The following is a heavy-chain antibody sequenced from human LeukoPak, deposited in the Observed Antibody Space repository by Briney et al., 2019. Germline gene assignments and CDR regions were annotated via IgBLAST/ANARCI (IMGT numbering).Heavy chain of an antibody. V-gene: IGHV3-43*02. CDR2: ISGNGGST. Sequence: GGSLRLSCAASGFTFDDYDIHWVRQAPGKGLEWVSLISGNGGSTYYADSVKGRFTISRDNSKNSLYLQMNSLRTEDTALYYCAKAWFGERSGGGFDYWGQGTLVTVSS. J-gene: IGHJ4*02. CDR3: AKAWFGERSGGGFDY. D-gene: IGHD3-10*01. CDR1: GFTFDDYD.